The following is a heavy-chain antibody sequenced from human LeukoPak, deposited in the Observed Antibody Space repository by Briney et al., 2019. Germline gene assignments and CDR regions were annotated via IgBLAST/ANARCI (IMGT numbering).Heavy chain of an antibody. CDR1: GFTFSSYW. J-gene: IGHJ4*02. CDR3: ASHSIVVVPAGFD. Sequence: GGSLRLSCAASGFTFSSYWMHWVRQAPGKGLEWVAVISYDGSNKYYADSVKGRFTISRDNSKNTLYLQMNSLRAEDTAVYYCASHSIVVVPAGFDWGQGTLVTVSS. V-gene: IGHV3-30*03. CDR2: ISYDGSNK. D-gene: IGHD2-2*01.